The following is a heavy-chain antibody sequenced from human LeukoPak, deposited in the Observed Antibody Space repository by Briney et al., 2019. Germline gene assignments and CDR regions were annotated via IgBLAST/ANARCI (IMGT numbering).Heavy chain of an antibody. Sequence: SETLSLTCTVSGDSISVAYWNWIRQPPGKGLEWIGFFLHSGTTNYNPSLQSRVTISLDTSKTQFSLNLASVTAADTAVYYCATGHDAYKVRNWGQGILVTVSS. V-gene: IGHV4-59*08. J-gene: IGHJ4*02. CDR3: ATGHDAYKVRN. CDR2: FLHSGTT. CDR1: GDSISVAY. D-gene: IGHD5-24*01.